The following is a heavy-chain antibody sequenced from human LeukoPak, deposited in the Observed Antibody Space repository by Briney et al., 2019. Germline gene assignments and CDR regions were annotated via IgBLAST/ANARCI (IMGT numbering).Heavy chain of an antibody. CDR3: AKGTYYGSGSYEYFDY. CDR1: GFTFSSYA. J-gene: IGHJ4*02. V-gene: IGHV3-23*01. Sequence: GGPLRLSCAASGFTFSSYAMSWVRQAPGKGLEWGSAISGSGGSTYYADSVKGRFTISRDNSKNTLYLQMNSLRAEDTAGYYCAKGTYYGSGSYEYFDYWGQGTLVTVSS. CDR2: ISGSGGST. D-gene: IGHD3-10*01.